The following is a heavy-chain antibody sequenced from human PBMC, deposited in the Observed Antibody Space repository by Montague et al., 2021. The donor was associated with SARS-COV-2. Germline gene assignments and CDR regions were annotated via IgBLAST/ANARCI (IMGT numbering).Heavy chain of an antibody. J-gene: IGHJ4*02. CDR2: IFHNDDS. D-gene: IGHD1-14*01. V-gene: IGHV4-39*01. CDR3: ARHGSNLRAAVDYFDY. CDR1: GGTISTDNLYWY. Sequence: SETLSLTCLVSGGTISTDNLYWYWSWIRQPPGKGLGWFGSIFHNDDSYYNTSLITRGTISINTSRNHFSLSLTSVTAPDTAVYYCARHGSNLRAAVDYFDYWGQGTPVTVSS.